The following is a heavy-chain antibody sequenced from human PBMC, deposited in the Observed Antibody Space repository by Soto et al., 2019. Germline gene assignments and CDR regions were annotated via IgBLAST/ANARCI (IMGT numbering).Heavy chain of an antibody. CDR2: IYYSGST. CDR3: ARVYSGYSNWFDP. Sequence: LVTLSLTWTVSDGSISSSSYYRGWIRQPTGKGLEWIGSIYYSGSTYYNPSLKSRVTISVDTSKNQFSLKLSSVTAADTAVYYCARVYSGYSNWFDPWGHGTLVTVS. J-gene: IGHJ5*02. V-gene: IGHV4-39*01. D-gene: IGHD5-12*01. CDR1: DGSISSSSYY.